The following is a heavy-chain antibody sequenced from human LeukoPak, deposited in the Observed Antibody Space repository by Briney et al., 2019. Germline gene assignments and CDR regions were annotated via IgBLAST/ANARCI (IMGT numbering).Heavy chain of an antibody. Sequence: GGSLRLSCAASGFTFSSYEMNWVRQAPGKGLEWVSYISSSGSTIYYADSVKGRFTISRNNAKNSLYLQMNSLRAEDTVVYYCARDRNDYGDYYYYYYYMDVWGKGTTVTVSS. CDR2: ISSSGSTI. V-gene: IGHV3-48*03. J-gene: IGHJ6*03. D-gene: IGHD4-17*01. CDR1: GFTFSSYE. CDR3: ARDRNDYGDYYYYYYYMDV.